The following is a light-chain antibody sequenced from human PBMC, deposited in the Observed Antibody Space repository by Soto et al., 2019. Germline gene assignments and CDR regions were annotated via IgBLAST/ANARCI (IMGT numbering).Light chain of an antibody. CDR1: SSDIGSYNL. CDR3: SSYSSSTTYV. CDR2: EGT. Sequence: QSVLTQPASVSGSPGQSITISCTGSSSDIGSYNLVSWYQHHPGKAPKLMIFEGTKRPSGVSNRFPASKSGNTASLTISGLQAEDEADYYCSSYSSSTTYVFGTGTKANVL. V-gene: IGLV2-14*02. J-gene: IGLJ1*01.